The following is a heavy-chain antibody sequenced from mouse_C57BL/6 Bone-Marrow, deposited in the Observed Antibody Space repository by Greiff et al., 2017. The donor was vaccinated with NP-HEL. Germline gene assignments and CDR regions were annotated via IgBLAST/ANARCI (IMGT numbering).Heavy chain of an antibody. D-gene: IGHD2-4*01. CDR1: GFNIKDYY. J-gene: IGHJ4*01. CDR3: ASPYYDYRYCYAMDY. CDR2: IDPEDGET. Sequence: EVQGVESGAELVKPGASVKLSCTASGFNIKDYYMHWVKQRTEQGLEWIGRIDPEDGETKYAPKFQGKATLTADTSSNTAYLQLSSLTSEDTAVYYCASPYYDYRYCYAMDYWGQGTSVTVSS. V-gene: IGHV14-2*01.